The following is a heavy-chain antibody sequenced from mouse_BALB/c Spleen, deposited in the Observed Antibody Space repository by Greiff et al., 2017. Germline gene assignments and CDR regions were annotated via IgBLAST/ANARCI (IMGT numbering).Heavy chain of an antibody. D-gene: IGHD2-3*01. CDR3: AREEDDGYYGDY. Sequence: EVKVVESGGDLVKPGGSLKLSCAASGFTFSSYGMSWVRQTPDKRLEWVATISSGGSYTYYPDSVKGRFTISRDNAKNTLYLQMSSLKSEDTAMYYCAREEDDGYYGDYWGQGTTLTVSS. CDR1: GFTFSSYG. CDR2: ISSGGSYT. J-gene: IGHJ2*01. V-gene: IGHV5-6*01.